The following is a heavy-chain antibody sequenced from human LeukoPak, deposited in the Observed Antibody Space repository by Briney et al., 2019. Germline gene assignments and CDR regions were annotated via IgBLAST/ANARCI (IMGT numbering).Heavy chain of an antibody. D-gene: IGHD3-3*01. CDR1: GFTFTNYW. Sequence: GGSLRLSCAASGFTFTNYWMSWVRQAPGKGLELVANIKQDRSEKYYVDSVKGRFTISRDNAKNSLYLQMNSLRAEDTAVYYCARLREIPVFGVVTKSTSYFDYWGQGTMVTVSS. J-gene: IGHJ4*02. V-gene: IGHV3-7*01. CDR3: ARLREIPVFGVVTKSTSYFDY. CDR2: IKQDRSEK.